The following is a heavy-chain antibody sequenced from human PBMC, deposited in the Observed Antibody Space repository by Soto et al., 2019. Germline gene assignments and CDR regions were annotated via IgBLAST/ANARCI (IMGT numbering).Heavy chain of an antibody. CDR1: GFTFSSYA. V-gene: IGHV3-30-3*01. Sequence: QVQLVESGGGVVQPGRSLRLSCAASGFTFSSYAMHWVRQAPGKGLEWVAVILSDGSNKWYEDSVKGRFTIYRDNSKNTLYLQMNRLRAEDTAVYYCARDVFQEDVWGQGTTVTVSS. CDR3: ARDVFQEDV. J-gene: IGHJ6*02. CDR2: ILSDGSNK.